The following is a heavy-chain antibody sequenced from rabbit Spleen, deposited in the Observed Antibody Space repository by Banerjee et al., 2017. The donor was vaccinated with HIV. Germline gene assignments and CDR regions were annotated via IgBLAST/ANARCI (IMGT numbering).Heavy chain of an antibody. CDR1: GIDFSSYYY. CDR3: ARDTGSSFSSYGMDL. J-gene: IGHJ6*01. V-gene: IGHV1S45*01. D-gene: IGHD8-1*01. Sequence: QEQLEESGGGLVKPGGTLTLTCKASGIDFSSYYYMCWVRQAPGKGLEWIGYIYTGSGDTAYASWAKGRFTCSKTSSTTVTLQMTSLTVADTATYFCARDTGSSFSSYGMDLWGPGTLVTVS. CDR2: IYTGSGDT.